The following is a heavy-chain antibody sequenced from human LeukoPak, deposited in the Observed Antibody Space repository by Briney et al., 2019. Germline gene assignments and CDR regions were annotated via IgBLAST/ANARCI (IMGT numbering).Heavy chain of an antibody. CDR2: INLNSGDT. CDR1: GYNFNGYY. Sequence: GASVNVSCKASGYNFNGYYMHWVRQAPGQGLEWMGWINLNSGDTNYEQKFQGRVTMTKDASISTAYMELNRLRSEDTAVYYCARGVTMIRGVIMTWFEPWGQGTLVTVSS. V-gene: IGHV1-2*02. CDR3: ARGVTMIRGVIMTWFEP. J-gene: IGHJ5*02. D-gene: IGHD3-10*01.